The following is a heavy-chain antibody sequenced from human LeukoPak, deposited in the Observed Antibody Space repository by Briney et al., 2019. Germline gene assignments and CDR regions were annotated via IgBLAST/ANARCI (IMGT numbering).Heavy chain of an antibody. CDR3: ARAQVAAAGAYYYYYMDV. CDR2: LNWNGGST. J-gene: IGHJ6*03. V-gene: IGHV3-20*04. CDR1: GFTFDDYG. Sequence: GGSLRLSCAASGFTFDDYGMSWVRHAPGKGLEWVSGLNWNGGSTGYADSVKGRFTISRDNAKNSLYLQMNSLRAEDTALYYCARAQVAAAGAYYYYYMDVWGKGTTVTVSS. D-gene: IGHD6-13*01.